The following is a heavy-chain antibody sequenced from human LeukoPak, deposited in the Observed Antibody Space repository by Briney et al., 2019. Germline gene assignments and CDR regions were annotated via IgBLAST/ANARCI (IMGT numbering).Heavy chain of an antibody. Sequence: GGSLRLSCAASGFTVATNSMSWVRQSPGEGLEWVSVIDAGGSTYYAESVNGRFTISRDNSRNTLFLQMNSLRAEDTALYYCASAREYCGSAECYEYFQHWGQGTLVTVAS. CDR1: GFTVATNS. V-gene: IGHV3-53*01. D-gene: IGHD2-21*01. CDR2: IDAGGST. CDR3: ASAREYCGSAECYEYFQH. J-gene: IGHJ1*01.